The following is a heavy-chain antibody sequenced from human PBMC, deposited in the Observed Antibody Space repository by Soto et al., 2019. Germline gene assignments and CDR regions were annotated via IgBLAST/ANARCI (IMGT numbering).Heavy chain of an antibody. V-gene: IGHV4-59*01. D-gene: IGHD3-10*01. CDR3: ARDLREFYGSGNFDP. CDR1: GGSISSYY. J-gene: IGHJ5*02. CDR2: IYYSGST. Sequence: PSETLSLTCTVSGGSISSYYWSWIRQPPGKGLEWIGYIYYSGSTNYNPSLKSRVTISVDTSKNQFSLKLSSVTAADTAVYYCARDLREFYGSGNFDPWGQGTLVTVSS.